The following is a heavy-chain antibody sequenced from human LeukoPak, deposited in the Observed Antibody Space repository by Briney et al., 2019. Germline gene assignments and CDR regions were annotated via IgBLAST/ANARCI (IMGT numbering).Heavy chain of an antibody. D-gene: IGHD6-13*01. J-gene: IGHJ4*02. CDR2: INPNSGGT. CDR1: GYTFTSYG. CDR3: ARSDAGYSSSWYPDY. V-gene: IGHV1-2*02. Sequence: ASVKVSCKASGYTFTSYGISWVRQAPGQGLEWMGWINPNSGGTNYAQKFQGRVTMTRDTSISTAYMELSRLRSDDTAVYYCARSDAGYSSSWYPDYWGQGTLVTVSS.